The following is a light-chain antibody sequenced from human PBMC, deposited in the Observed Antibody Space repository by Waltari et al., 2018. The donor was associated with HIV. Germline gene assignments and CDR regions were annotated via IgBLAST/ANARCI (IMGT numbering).Light chain of an antibody. Sequence: DIVMRQSPATLSVSLGKSATLSCRASQSVGVNLAWYPQRPGQTPRLLIYAASTRATGIPPRFSGSASGTNFALTISSLQSEDVGFYYCQQYHDWPWFTFGQGTKLEIK. CDR2: AAS. CDR3: QQYHDWPWFT. CDR1: QSVGVN. J-gene: IGKJ2*01. V-gene: IGKV3-15*01.